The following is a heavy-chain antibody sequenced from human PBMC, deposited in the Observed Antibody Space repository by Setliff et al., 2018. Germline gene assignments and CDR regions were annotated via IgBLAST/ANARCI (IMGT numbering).Heavy chain of an antibody. Sequence: PGGSLRLSCAASGFSSSDYYMMWIRQAPGKGLEWVSYISNDTYTIHYADSVKGRFTISRDNAENSLYLQMHSLRAEDTAVYYCARDPTYGSYWGQGTLVTVSS. V-gene: IGHV3-11*04. CDR1: GFSSSDYY. CDR2: ISNDTYTI. J-gene: IGHJ4*02. D-gene: IGHD3-10*01. CDR3: ARDPTYGSY.